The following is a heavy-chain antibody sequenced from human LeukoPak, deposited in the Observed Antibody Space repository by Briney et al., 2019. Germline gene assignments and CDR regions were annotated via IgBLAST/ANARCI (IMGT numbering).Heavy chain of an antibody. CDR1: GYTLIGYY. D-gene: IGHD4-23*01. CDR2: INPNGGGT. V-gene: IGHV1-2*06. J-gene: IGHJ4*02. Sequence: ASVKVSCKASGYTLIGYYMHWVRQAPEQGLEWMGRINPNGGGTNYAQKFQGRVTMTRDTSISTAYMELSRLRSEDTAVYYCARDRAEYGGNSLGYWGQGTLVTVSS. CDR3: ARDRAEYGGNSLGY.